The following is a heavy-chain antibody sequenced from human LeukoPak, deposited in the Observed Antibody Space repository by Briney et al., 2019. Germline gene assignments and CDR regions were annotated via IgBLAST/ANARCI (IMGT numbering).Heavy chain of an antibody. D-gene: IGHD4-17*01. CDR2: ISSSGSTI. V-gene: IGHV3-48*03. CDR1: GFTFSSYE. Sequence: GGSLRLSCAASGFTFSSYEMNWVRQAPGKGLEWVSYISSSGSTIYYADSVKGRFTISRDNAKNSLYLQMNSLRAEDTAVYYCARGDYGDYYGMDVWGKGTTVTVTS. J-gene: IGHJ6*04. CDR3: ARGDYGDYYGMDV.